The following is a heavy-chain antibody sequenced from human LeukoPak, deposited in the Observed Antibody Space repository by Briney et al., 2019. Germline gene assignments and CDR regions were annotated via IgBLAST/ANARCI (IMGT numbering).Heavy chain of an antibody. V-gene: IGHV4-31*03. J-gene: IGHJ4*02. Sequence: SETLSLTCTVSGGSISSGGYYWSWIRQHPGKGLEWIGYIYYSGSTYYNLSLKSRVTISVDTSKNQFSLKLSSVTAADTAVYYCARQYCSSTSCQMGYWGQGTLVTVSS. CDR3: ARQYCSSTSCQMGY. CDR2: IYYSGST. CDR1: GGSISSGGYY. D-gene: IGHD2-2*01.